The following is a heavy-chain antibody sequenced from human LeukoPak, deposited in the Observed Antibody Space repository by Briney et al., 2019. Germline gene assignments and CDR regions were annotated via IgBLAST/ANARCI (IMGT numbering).Heavy chain of an antibody. D-gene: IGHD2-15*01. J-gene: IGHJ5*02. CDR3: ARHGLQAVVVVAATDNWFDP. CDR1: GGSISSYY. V-gene: IGHV4-4*09. CDR2: IYTSGST. Sequence: SETLSLTCTVSGGSISSYYWSWIRQPPGKGLEWIGYIYTSGSTNYNPSLKSRVTISVDTSKNQFSLKLSSVTAADTAVYYCARHGLQAVVVVAATDNWFDPWGQGTLVTVSS.